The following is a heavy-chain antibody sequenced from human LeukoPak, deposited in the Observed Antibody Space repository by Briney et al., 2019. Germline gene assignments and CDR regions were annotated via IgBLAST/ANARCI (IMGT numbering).Heavy chain of an antibody. CDR2: IYTSGST. CDR3: ARVVGGIGNNYYYYYMDV. Sequence: PSETLSLTCTVSGGSISSYYWSWIRQPAGKGLEWIGRIYTSGSTNYNPSLKSRVTMSVDTSKNQFSLKLSSVTAADTAVYYCARVVGGIGNNYYYYYMDVWGKGTTVTVSS. CDR1: GGSISSYY. D-gene: IGHD3-10*01. J-gene: IGHJ6*03. V-gene: IGHV4-4*07.